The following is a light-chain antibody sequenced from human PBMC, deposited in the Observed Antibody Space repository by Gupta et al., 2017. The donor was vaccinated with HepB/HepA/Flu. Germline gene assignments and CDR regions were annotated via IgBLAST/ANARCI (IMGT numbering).Light chain of an antibody. CDR3: QQYYNAPVA. V-gene: IGKV4-1*01. CDR1: HTALSSPNNKNS. J-gene: IGKJ3*01. CDR2: WAS. Sequence: ERSTIKCKSSHTALSSPNNKNSLAWYQQKPGQPPKLLISWASTRESGVPDRFSGSGSGTDFTLTISSLQAEAVAVYYCQQYYNAPVAFGHGTKVDIK.